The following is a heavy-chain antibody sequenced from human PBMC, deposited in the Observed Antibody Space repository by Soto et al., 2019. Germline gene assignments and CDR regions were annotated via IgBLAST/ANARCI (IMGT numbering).Heavy chain of an antibody. CDR3: ARRARPDFYYMAV. CDR1: GFNLSGYA. J-gene: IGHJ6*03. CDR2: ISSNGVGT. V-gene: IGHV3-64*01. D-gene: IGHD6-6*01. Sequence: EVQLAESGGGLAQPGGSLRLSSAASGFNLSGYAMDWVRQAPGKGLEYVSGISSNGVGTYYANSVQGRFTISRDNSKNAVYLQMGSLRHEDMAVYYCARRARPDFYYMAVWGKGTTVTVSS.